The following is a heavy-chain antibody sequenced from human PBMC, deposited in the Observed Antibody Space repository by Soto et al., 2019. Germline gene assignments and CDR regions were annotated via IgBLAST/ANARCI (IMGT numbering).Heavy chain of an antibody. D-gene: IGHD3-22*01. CDR3: ASRGYPDY. CDR2: INHSGST. J-gene: IGHJ4*02. CDR1: RGSFSGYY. Sequence: QVQLQQSGAGLLKPSETLSLTCAVYRGSFSGYYWSWIRQSPGTGLEWIGEINHSGSTNYNPALKSRVTVSADTSKNQFSLKLSSVTAADTAVYYCASRGYPDYWGQGSLVTVSS. V-gene: IGHV4-34*01.